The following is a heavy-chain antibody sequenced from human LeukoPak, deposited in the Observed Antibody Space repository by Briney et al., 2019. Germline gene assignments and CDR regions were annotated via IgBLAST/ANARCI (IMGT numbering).Heavy chain of an antibody. CDR2: ISGSGGST. J-gene: IGHJ4*02. CDR1: GFTVSSNY. Sequence: GGPLRLSCAASGFTVSSNYMSWVRQAPGKGLEWVSAISGSGGSTYYADSVKGRFTISRDNSKNTLYLQMNSLRAEDTAVYYCASRKDYYDSSGYWDYWGQGTLVTVSS. CDR3: ASRKDYYDSSGYWDY. D-gene: IGHD3-22*01. V-gene: IGHV3-23*01.